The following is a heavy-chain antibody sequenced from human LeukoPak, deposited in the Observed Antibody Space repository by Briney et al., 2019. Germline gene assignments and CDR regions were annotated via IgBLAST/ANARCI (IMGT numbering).Heavy chain of an antibody. V-gene: IGHV1-18*01. CDR1: GYTFTSYG. J-gene: IGHJ3*02. CDR2: ISAYNGNT. Sequence: VASVKVSCKASGYTFTSYGISWVRQAPGQGLEWMGWISAYNGNTNYAQKLQGRVTMTTDTSTSTAYMELRSLRSDDTAVYYCARVASITMIVVVTLDAFDIWGQGTMVTVSS. CDR3: ARVASITMIVVVTLDAFDI. D-gene: IGHD3-22*01.